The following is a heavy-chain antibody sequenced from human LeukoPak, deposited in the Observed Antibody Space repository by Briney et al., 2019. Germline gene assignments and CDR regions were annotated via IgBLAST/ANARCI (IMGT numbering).Heavy chain of an antibody. Sequence: GGSLRLSCAASGFTFSSYGMHWVRQAPGKGLEWVAVISYDGSNKYYADSVKGRFTISRDNSKNTLYLQMNSLRAEDTAVYYCATLRYVVPTGYWGQGTLVTVSS. CDR2: ISYDGSNK. CDR3: ATLRYVVPTGY. J-gene: IGHJ4*02. CDR1: GFTFSSYG. V-gene: IGHV3-30*03. D-gene: IGHD2-15*01.